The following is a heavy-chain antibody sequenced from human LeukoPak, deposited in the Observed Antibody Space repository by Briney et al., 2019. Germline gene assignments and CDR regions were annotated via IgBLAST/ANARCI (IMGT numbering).Heavy chain of an antibody. CDR3: ARDRGHYYDSSGPPHHYYYRDV. CDR1: RGTLSSYA. D-gene: IGHD3-22*01. Sequence: ASLKLSCKASRGTLSSYAISLVRQAPGQGLEWMGGLLPIFVTANYAQKFQGGNTITTDESTSRAYMELSSLRSEDTAVYYCARDRGHYYDSSGPPHHYYYRDVWGKGTTVTVSS. CDR2: LLPIFVTA. V-gene: IGHV1-69*05. J-gene: IGHJ6*03.